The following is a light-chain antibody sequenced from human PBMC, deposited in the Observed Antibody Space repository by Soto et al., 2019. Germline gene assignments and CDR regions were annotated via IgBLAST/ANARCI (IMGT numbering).Light chain of an antibody. J-gene: IGKJ5*01. V-gene: IGKV3-15*01. CDR2: GAS. Sequence: EIVMTQSPTTLSVYPGERATLSCRASQSVSTNLAWYQQKPGQVPSLLIYGASTRASGIPARFSGSGSGTEFTLTIGSLQSEDFAVYYCQQYSSSPSFGQGTRLEMK. CDR3: QQYSSSPS. CDR1: QSVSTN.